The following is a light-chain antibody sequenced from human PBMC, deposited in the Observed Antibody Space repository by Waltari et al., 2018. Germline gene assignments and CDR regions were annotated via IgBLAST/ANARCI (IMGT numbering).Light chain of an antibody. CDR3: SSDAGSNNWV. J-gene: IGLJ3*02. CDR2: EVS. V-gene: IGLV2-8*01. Sequence: QSALTQPPSASGSPGQSVTIPCTGTSSDVGGYNYVSWYQQHPGNAPKLMINEVSKRPPGVPDRFSGSKSGNTASLTVSGLQAEDEADYYCSSDAGSNNWVFGGGTKLTVL. CDR1: SSDVGGYNY.